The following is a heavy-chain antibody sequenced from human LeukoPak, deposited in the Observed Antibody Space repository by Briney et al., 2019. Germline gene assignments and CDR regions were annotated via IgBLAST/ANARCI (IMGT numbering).Heavy chain of an antibody. CDR1: GYTFTSYD. D-gene: IGHD7-27*01. CDR3: ARDFHNAKLGIPDYYYMDV. V-gene: IGHV1-8*01. J-gene: IGHJ6*03. CDR2: MNPNSGNT. Sequence: ASVKVSCKASGYTFTSYDINWVRQATGQGLEWMGWMNPNSGNTGYAQKFQGRVTMTRDMSTSTVYMELSSLRSEDTAVYYCARDFHNAKLGIPDYYYMDVWGKGTMVTVSS.